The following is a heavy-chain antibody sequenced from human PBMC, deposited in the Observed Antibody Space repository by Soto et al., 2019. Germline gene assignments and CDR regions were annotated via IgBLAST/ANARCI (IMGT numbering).Heavy chain of an antibody. CDR2: INANSGGT. J-gene: IGHJ3*02. Sequence: QVQLVQSGAEVKKPGASVKVSCKASGYTFNGYYLHWVRLAPGQGLESMGWINANSGGTNYAQKFQGRVTMTRDTSISTAYMELSRLSSDDTAVYYCASFGIQSRPIGGLASLPQIDAFDIWGQGSRVTVSS. CDR3: ASFGIQSRPIGGLASLPQIDAFDI. V-gene: IGHV1-2*02. CDR1: GYTFNGYY. D-gene: IGHD5-18*01.